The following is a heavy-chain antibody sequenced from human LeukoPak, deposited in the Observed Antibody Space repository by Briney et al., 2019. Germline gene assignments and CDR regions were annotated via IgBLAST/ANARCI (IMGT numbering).Heavy chain of an antibody. CDR1: GGSISISSYY. D-gene: IGHD3-3*01. Sequence: SETLSLTCTVSGGSISISSYYWGWIRQPPGKGLEWIGSIYYSGSTYYNPSLKSRVTISVDTSKNQFSLKLSSVTAADTAVYYCARHVGEITIFDWGQGTLVTVSS. CDR2: IYYSGST. V-gene: IGHV4-39*01. J-gene: IGHJ4*02. CDR3: ARHVGEITIFD.